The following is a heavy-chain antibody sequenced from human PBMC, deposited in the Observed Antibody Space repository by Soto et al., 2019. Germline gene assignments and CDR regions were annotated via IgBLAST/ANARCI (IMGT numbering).Heavy chain of an antibody. CDR2: ISSNGGGT. V-gene: IGHV3-64D*06. J-gene: IGHJ4*02. D-gene: IGHD6-13*01. Sequence: PGGSLRLSCSASGFTFSSYAMHWVRQAPGKGLEYVSAISSNGGGTYYADSVKGRFTISRDNSKNTLYLQMSSLRAEDTAVYYCVKDASSWYPGWYFDYWGQGTLVTVSS. CDR1: GFTFSSYA. CDR3: VKDASSWYPGWYFDY.